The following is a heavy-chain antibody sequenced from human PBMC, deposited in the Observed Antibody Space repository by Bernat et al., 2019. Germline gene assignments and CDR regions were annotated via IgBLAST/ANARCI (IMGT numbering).Heavy chain of an antibody. CDR1: GFTFSSYA. V-gene: IGHV3-23*01. J-gene: IGHJ3*02. CDR3: AKDRPRVVIDAFDI. Sequence: EVQLLESGGGLVQPGGSLRLSCAASGFTFSSYAMTWVRQAPGKGLEWVSGIIGSGGSTYYADSVKRRFTISRDNSKNTLYLQMKSLRAEDTAIYYCAKDRPRVVIDAFDIWGQGTMVTVSS. D-gene: IGHD4-23*01. CDR2: IIGSGGST.